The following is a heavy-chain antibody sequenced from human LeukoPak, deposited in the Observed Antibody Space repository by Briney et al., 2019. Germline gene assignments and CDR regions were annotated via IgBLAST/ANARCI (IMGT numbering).Heavy chain of an antibody. Sequence: ASVTVSCKASGYTFTGYYMHWVRQAPGQGLEGMGWINPNSGGTNYAQKFQGRVTMTRDTYISTAYMELSRLRSDDTAVYYCARALDYSLDYWGQGTLVTVSS. CDR2: INPNSGGT. CDR1: GYTFTGYY. D-gene: IGHD4-11*01. CDR3: ARALDYSLDY. J-gene: IGHJ4*02. V-gene: IGHV1-2*02.